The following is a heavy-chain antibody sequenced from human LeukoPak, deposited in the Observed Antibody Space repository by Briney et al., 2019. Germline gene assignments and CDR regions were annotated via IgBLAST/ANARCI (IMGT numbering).Heavy chain of an antibody. V-gene: IGHV3-48*04. J-gene: IGHJ4*02. CDR3: ARDPGGGYFDY. CDR2: ISSSSSTI. CDR1: GFTFSSYS. Sequence: GGSLRLSCAASGFTFSSYSMNWVRQAPGKGLEWVSYISSSSSTIYYADSVKGRFTTSRDNAKNSLYLQMNSLRAEDTAVYYCARDPGGGYFDYWGQGTLVTVSS. D-gene: IGHD1-14*01.